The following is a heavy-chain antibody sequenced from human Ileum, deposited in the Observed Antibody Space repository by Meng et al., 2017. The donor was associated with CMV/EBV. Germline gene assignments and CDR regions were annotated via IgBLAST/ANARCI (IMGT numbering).Heavy chain of an antibody. CDR2: IRPDESNE. CDR3: AKGDIKWEFLPMDY. J-gene: IGHJ4*02. Sequence: SGFTFSSYGMHWVRQAPGKGLEWVAFIRPDESNEYYAGSVKSRFTISRDNSKNMVYLQMNGLRAEDTAVYYCAKGDIKWEFLPMDYWGQGTLVTSPQ. D-gene: IGHD1-26*01. CDR1: GFTFSSYG. V-gene: IGHV3-30*02.